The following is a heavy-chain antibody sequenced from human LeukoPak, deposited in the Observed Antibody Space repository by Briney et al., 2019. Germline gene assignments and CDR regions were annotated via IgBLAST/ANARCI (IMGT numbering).Heavy chain of an antibody. CDR2: ISRSSSTI. CDR1: GFTFSSYY. CDR3: AKDPNWGSYRLSYIDH. D-gene: IGHD3-16*02. V-gene: IGHV3-48*01. Sequence: PGGSLRLSCAGSGFTFSSYYMIWVRQAPGKGLEWVSYISRSSSTIYYADSVKGRFTISRDNAKNSLYLQMNSLRAEDTAVYYCAKDPNWGSYRLSYIDHWGQGTLVTVSS. J-gene: IGHJ4*02.